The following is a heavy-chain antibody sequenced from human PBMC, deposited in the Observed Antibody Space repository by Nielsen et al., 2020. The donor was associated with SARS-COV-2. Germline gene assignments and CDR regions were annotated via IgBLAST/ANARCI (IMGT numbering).Heavy chain of an antibody. V-gene: IGHV1-69*04. D-gene: IGHD3-22*01. J-gene: IGHJ4*02. CDR2: VIPVLGTA. CDR1: GGTFSGYA. Sequence: SVKVSCKASGGTFSGYAVNWVRQAPGQGLEWMGRVIPVLGTANYAQKFQDRVTISADKSTSAAYMDLSSLRSEDTALYYCATNYYDGSAYYYDPLGFDYWGQGTQVTVSS. CDR3: ATNYYDGSAYYYDPLGFDY.